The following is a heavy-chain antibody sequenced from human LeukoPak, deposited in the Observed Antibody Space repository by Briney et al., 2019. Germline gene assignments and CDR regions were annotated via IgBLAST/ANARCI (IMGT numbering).Heavy chain of an antibody. J-gene: IGHJ5*02. CDR1: GYTLTELS. CDR2: FDPEDGET. V-gene: IGHV1-24*01. D-gene: IGHD6-19*01. CDR3: ATDLIAVAGSGWFDP. Sequence: ASVKASCKVSGYTLTELSMHWVRQAPGKGLEWMGGFDPEDGETIYAQKFQGRVTMTEDTSTDTAYMELSSLRSEDTAVYYCATDLIAVAGSGWFDPWGQGTLVTVSS.